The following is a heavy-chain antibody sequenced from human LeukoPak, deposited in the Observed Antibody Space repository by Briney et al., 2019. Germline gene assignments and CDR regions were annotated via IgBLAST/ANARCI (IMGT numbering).Heavy chain of an antibody. V-gene: IGHV3-66*01. Sequence: GGSLRLSCAASGFTVSSNYMSWVRQAPGKGLEWVSVIYSGGSTYYADSMKGRFTISRDNSKNTLYLQMNSLRAEDTAVYYCARVAHSGYGHYFDYWGQGTMVTVSS. D-gene: IGHD5-12*01. CDR3: ARVAHSGYGHYFDY. CDR1: GFTVSSNY. CDR2: IYSGGST. J-gene: IGHJ4*03.